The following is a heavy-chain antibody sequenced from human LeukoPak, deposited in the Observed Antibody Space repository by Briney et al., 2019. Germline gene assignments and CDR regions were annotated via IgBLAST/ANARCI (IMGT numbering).Heavy chain of an antibody. CDR3: ARHVLQRYCSSTSCYWRPFDP. D-gene: IGHD2-2*01. V-gene: IGHV4-39*01. CDR2: IYYSGST. CDR1: GGSISSSSYY. J-gene: IGHJ5*02. Sequence: PSETLSLTCTGSGGSISSSSYYWGWIRQPPGKGLEWIGSIYYSGSTYYNPSLKSRVTISVDTSKNQFSLKLSSVTAADTAVYYCARHVLQRYCSSTSCYWRPFDPWGQGTLVTVSS.